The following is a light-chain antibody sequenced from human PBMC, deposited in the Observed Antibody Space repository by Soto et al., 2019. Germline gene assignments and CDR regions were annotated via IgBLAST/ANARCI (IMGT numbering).Light chain of an antibody. CDR2: GAS. J-gene: IGKJ2*01. CDR3: QQYNKWCT. Sequence: EIVMTQSPATLSVSPGERATLSCRASQSVNSNLAWYQQQPGQAPRLLIYGASTSATGIPVRFSGSGSGTDFTLTISSLLSEDFAVYYCQQYNKWCTFGQGTKLEVK. V-gene: IGKV3-15*01. CDR1: QSVNSN.